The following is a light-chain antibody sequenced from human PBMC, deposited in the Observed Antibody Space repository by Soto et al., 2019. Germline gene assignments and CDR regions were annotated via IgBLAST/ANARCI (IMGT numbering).Light chain of an antibody. V-gene: IGKV1-5*01. Sequence: DIQMTQSPSTLSASVGDRLTITCRASQSIRSWLAWYQQKPGKAPKLLISDASSLRSGVPSRFSGSGSGTEFTLTISSLQPDDFATYYCQQYNSYSPTFGQGTKVEIK. CDR3: QQYNSYSPT. CDR1: QSIRSW. J-gene: IGKJ1*01. CDR2: DAS.